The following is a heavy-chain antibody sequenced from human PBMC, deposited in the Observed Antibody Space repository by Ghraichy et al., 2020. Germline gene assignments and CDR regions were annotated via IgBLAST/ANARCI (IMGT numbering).Heavy chain of an antibody. CDR3: ARVVGATPFDY. CDR2: IYYSGST. J-gene: IGHJ4*02. V-gene: IGHV4-39*01. Sequence: SQTLSLTCTVSGGSISSSSYYWDWIRQPPGKGLEWIGSIYYSGSTYYNPSLKSRVTISVDTSKNQFSLKLSSVTAADTAVYYCARVVGATPFDYWGQGTLVTVSS. CDR1: GGSISSSSYY. D-gene: IGHD1-26*01.